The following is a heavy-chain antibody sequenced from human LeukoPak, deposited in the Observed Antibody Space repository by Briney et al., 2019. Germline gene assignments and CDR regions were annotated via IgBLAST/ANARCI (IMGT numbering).Heavy chain of an antibody. V-gene: IGHV4-39*01. CDR1: GGSIRSSSYY. Sequence: SETLSLTCTVSGGSIRSSSYYWGWIRQPPGKGLEWIGNIYYDGSAYYNPSLKSRVTISIDTSKNQFSLKVTSVTAADTAGYYCVRWDTDSFFDYWGQGNMVIVSS. D-gene: IGHD5-18*01. CDR2: IYYDGSA. J-gene: IGHJ4*02. CDR3: VRWDTDSFFDY.